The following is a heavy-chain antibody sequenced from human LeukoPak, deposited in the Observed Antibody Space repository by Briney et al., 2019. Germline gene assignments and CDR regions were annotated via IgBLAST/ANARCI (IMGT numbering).Heavy chain of an antibody. CDR1: GFTVSSNY. J-gene: IGHJ3*02. Sequence: GGSLRLSCAASGFTVSSNYMSWVRQAPGKGLEWVSVIYSGGSTYYADSVKGRFTISRDNSKNTLYLQMNSLRAEDTAVYYCASLKSDYGDLDAFDIWGQGTMVTVSS. V-gene: IGHV3-53*01. CDR3: ASLKSDYGDLDAFDI. D-gene: IGHD4-17*01. CDR2: IYSGGST.